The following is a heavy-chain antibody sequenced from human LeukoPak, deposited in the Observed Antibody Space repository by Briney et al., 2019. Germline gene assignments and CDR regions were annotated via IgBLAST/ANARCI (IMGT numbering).Heavy chain of an antibody. Sequence: ASVKVSCKASGYTFTSYGISWVRQAPGQGLEWMGWISAYNGNTNYAQKLQGRVTMTTDTSTSTAYMELRSLRSDDTAVYYCARDQTRSQQLVVAYWGQGTLVTVSS. CDR3: ARDQTRSQQLVVAY. D-gene: IGHD6-13*01. CDR2: ISAYNGNT. V-gene: IGHV1-18*01. CDR1: GYTFTSYG. J-gene: IGHJ4*02.